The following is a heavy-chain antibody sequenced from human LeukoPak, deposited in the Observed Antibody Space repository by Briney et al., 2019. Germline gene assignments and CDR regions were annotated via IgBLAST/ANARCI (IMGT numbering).Heavy chain of an antibody. CDR1: GFTFSSYG. CDR3: ARDRLGTPPITMIVVVPAYYYYGMDV. Sequence: GGSLRLSCAASGFTFSSYGMHWVRQAPGKGLEWVAVISYDGSNKYYADSVKGRFTISRDNSKNTLYLQMNSLRAEDTAVYYCARDRLGTPPITMIVVVPAYYYYGMDVWGQGTTVTVSS. J-gene: IGHJ6*02. D-gene: IGHD3-22*01. V-gene: IGHV3-30*03. CDR2: ISYDGSNK.